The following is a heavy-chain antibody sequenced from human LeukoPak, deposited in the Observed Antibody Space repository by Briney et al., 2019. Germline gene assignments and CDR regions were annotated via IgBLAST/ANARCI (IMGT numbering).Heavy chain of an antibody. CDR1: GYTFTSYD. CDR3: ARERGYCSSSSCYTSDAFDI. Sequence: ASVKVSCKASGYTFTSYDINWVRQATGQGLEWMGYMNPNNGNTGSAQKFQGRVTITRSTSISTAYMELSSLRSDDTAVYYCARERGYCSSSSCYTSDAFDIWGQGTMVTVSS. D-gene: IGHD2-2*02. CDR2: MNPNNGNT. V-gene: IGHV1-8*01. J-gene: IGHJ3*02.